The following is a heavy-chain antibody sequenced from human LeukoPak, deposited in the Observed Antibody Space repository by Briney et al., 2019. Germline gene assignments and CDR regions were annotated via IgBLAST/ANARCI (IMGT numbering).Heavy chain of an antibody. CDR1: GFTFSSYS. Sequence: GGSLRLSCAASGFTFSSYSMNWVRQAPGKGLEWVSYISSSSSPIYYADSVKGRFTISRDNAKNSLYLQMNSLRAEDTAVYYCARDPSSGWYLKGWFDPWGQGTLVTVSS. J-gene: IGHJ5*02. CDR3: ARDPSSGWYLKGWFDP. D-gene: IGHD6-19*01. CDR2: ISSSSSPI. V-gene: IGHV3-48*01.